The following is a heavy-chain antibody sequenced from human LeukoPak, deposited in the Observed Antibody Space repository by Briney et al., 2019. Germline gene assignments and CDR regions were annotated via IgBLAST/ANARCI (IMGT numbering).Heavy chain of an antibody. D-gene: IGHD3-10*01. CDR3: AKSGGSGNWRHYYTDV. CDR1: GFTFSTYA. Sequence: GGSLRLSCAASGFTFSTYAMSWVRQAPGKGLEWVSASSGSGVNTYYADSVKGRFTISRDNSKNTLFLHMNSRRAEDTAIYYCAKSGGSGNWRHYYTDVCGKGTTVTVSS. J-gene: IGHJ6*03. CDR2: SSGSGVNT. V-gene: IGHV3-23*01.